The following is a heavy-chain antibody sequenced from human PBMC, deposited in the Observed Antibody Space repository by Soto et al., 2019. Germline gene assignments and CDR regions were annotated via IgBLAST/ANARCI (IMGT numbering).Heavy chain of an antibody. CDR1: GFTFSSYG. CDR2: IWYDGSNK. J-gene: IGHJ5*02. D-gene: IGHD3-10*01. CDR3: AATRGYGSGSYYDP. V-gene: IGHV3-33*01. Sequence: QVQLVESGGGVVQPGRSLRLSCAASGFTFSSYGMHWVRQAPGKGLEWVAVIWYDGSNKYYADSVKGRFTISRDNSKNTLYLQVNSLRAEDTAVYYCAATRGYGSGSYYDPWGQGTLVTVSS.